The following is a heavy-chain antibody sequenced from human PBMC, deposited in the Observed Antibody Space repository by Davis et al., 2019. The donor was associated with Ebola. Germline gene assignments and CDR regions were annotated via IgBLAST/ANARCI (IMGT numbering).Heavy chain of an antibody. Sequence: ASVKVSCKVSGYTLTELSMHWVRQAPGQGLEWMGWISAYNGNTNYAQKLQGRVTMTTDTSTSTAYMELRSLRSDDTAVYYCARDRSYYDSSGGIWGQGTMVTVSS. V-gene: IGHV1-18*01. CDR2: ISAYNGNT. D-gene: IGHD3-22*01. J-gene: IGHJ3*02. CDR3: ARDRSYYDSSGGI. CDR1: GYTLTELS.